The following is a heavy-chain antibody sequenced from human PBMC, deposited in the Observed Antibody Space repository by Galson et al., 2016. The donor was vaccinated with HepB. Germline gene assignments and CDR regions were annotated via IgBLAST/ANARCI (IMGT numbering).Heavy chain of an antibody. CDR2: IYHSGST. D-gene: IGHD3-10*01. CDR1: GGSISSGGSY. Sequence: TLSLTCTVSGGSISSGGSYWSWIRQHPGKGLEWIGYIYHSGSTYYNPSLKSRVTISVDTSKNQFSLTLSSVTAADTAVYFCARDRSSGSGSFGYWGQGTLVTVSS. J-gene: IGHJ4*02. CDR3: ARDRSSGSGSFGY. V-gene: IGHV4-31*03.